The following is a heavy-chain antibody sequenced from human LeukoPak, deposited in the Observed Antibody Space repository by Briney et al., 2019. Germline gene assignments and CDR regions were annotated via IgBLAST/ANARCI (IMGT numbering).Heavy chain of an antibody. CDR1: GGSISSYY. CDR2: IYYSGST. V-gene: IGHV4-59*01. D-gene: IGHD6-13*01. J-gene: IGHJ4*02. Sequence: SETLSLTCTVSGGSISSYYWSWIRQPPGKGLEWIGYIYYSGSTNYNPSLKSRVTISVDTSKNRFSLKLSSVTAADTAVYYCGGAAGTTTSPPPFDYWGQGTLVTVSS. CDR3: GGAAGTTTSPPPFDY.